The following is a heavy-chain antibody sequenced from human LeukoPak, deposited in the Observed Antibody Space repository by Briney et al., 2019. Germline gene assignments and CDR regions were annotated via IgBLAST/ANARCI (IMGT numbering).Heavy chain of an antibody. J-gene: IGHJ6*03. V-gene: IGHV3-30*02. CDR3: AKASVLDNRNDVYHYMDV. D-gene: IGHD1-20*01. CDR1: GFTFSSYG. CDR2: IRYDGSNK. Sequence: PGGSLRLSCAASGFTFSSYGMHWVRQAPGKGLEWVAFIRYDGSNKYYADSVKGRFTISRDNSKNTLYLQMNSLRAEDTAVYYCAKASVLDNRNDVYHYMDVWGKGTTVTISS.